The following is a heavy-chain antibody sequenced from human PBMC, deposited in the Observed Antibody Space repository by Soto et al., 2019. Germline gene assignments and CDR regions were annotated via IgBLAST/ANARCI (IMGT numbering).Heavy chain of an antibody. CDR1: GGSVSNDAYY. Sequence: QVQLQESGPGLMKPSETLSLTCTVSGGSVSNDAYYWSWIRQPPGKGLEWIGYIYHSGSTYYNPSLKSRVTISVAMSENQVSLRLNSVTAADTAVYYCARLCIVWEVTFDHWGQGTLVTVSS. D-gene: IGHD1-26*01. CDR2: IYHSGST. V-gene: IGHV4-61*08. J-gene: IGHJ4*02. CDR3: ARLCIVWEVTFDH.